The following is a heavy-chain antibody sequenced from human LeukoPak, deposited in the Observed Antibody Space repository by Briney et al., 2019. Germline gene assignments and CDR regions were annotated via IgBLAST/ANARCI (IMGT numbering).Heavy chain of an antibody. CDR2: ISGSGGST. Sequence: GGSLRLSCAASGFTFSSYAMSWVRQAPGKGLEWVSAISGSGGSTYYAGSVKGRFTLSRDNTKNTLYLQMNTLRAEDTAVYYCAKTVRNTHIYCFDYWGQGTLVTVSS. V-gene: IGHV3-23*01. CDR1: GFTFSSYA. D-gene: IGHD2-2*02. J-gene: IGHJ4*02. CDR3: AKTVRNTHIYCFDY.